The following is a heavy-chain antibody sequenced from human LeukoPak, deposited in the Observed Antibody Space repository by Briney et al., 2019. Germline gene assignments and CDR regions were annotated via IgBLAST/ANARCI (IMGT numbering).Heavy chain of an antibody. J-gene: IGHJ4*02. Sequence: GGSLRLSCAATRFTFSDYYMSWIRQAPGKGLEWVSYISSSGVPIYYADSMKGRFTISRDNAKNSLYLQMNSLRAEDTAVYYCAKDRRDYDSSGRVHYFDYWGQGTLVTVSS. CDR3: AKDRRDYDSSGRVHYFDY. CDR1: RFTFSDYY. D-gene: IGHD3-22*01. CDR2: ISSSGVPI. V-gene: IGHV3-11*01.